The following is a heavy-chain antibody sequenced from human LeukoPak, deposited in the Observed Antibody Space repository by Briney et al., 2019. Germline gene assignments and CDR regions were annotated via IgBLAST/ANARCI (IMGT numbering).Heavy chain of an antibody. CDR1: GFTFSSYS. D-gene: IGHD3-3*01. V-gene: IGHV3-21*01. CDR2: ISSSSSYI. CDR3: ARDNDDFWSGYYTYYYYYYMDV. Sequence: PGGSLRLSCAASGFTFSSYSMNWVRQAPGKGLEWVSSISSSSSYIYYADSVKGRFTISRDNAKNSLYLQMNSLRAEDTAVYYCARDNDDFWSGYYTYYYYYYMDVWGKGTTVTVYS. J-gene: IGHJ6*03.